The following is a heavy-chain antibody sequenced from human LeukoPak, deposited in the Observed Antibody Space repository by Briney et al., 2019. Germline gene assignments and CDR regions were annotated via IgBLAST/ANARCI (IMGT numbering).Heavy chain of an antibody. D-gene: IGHD3-10*01. CDR2: IYTSGST. J-gene: IGHJ4*02. CDR1: GGSISSYY. Sequence: SETLSLTCTVSGGSISSYYWSWIRPPDGNGREWIGRIYTSGSTNYNPSLKSRVTMSVDTSKNQFSLKLSSVTAADTAVYYCAGLYYYGSGSSFDYWGQGTLVTVSS. CDR3: AGLYYYGSGSSFDY. V-gene: IGHV4-4*07.